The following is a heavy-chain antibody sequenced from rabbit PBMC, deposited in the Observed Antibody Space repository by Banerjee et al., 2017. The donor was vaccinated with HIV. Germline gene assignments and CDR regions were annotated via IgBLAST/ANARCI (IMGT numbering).Heavy chain of an antibody. CDR1: GFSLSSYW. J-gene: IGHJ3*01. CDR2: IDAGSSGSI. Sequence: QEQLVESGGGLVQPGASLTLTCTASGFSLSSYWICWVRQAPGKGLEWIACIDAGSSGSIQYASWAKGRFTISKASSTTVTLQMTSLTAADTATYFCARDGGYAGYAYRLDLWGPGTLVTVS. D-gene: IGHD6-1*01. V-gene: IGHV1S45*01. CDR3: ARDGGYAGYAYRLDL.